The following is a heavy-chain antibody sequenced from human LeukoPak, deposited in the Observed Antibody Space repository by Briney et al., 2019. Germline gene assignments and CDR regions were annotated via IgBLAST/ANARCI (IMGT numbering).Heavy chain of an antibody. J-gene: IGHJ4*02. V-gene: IGHV1-18*01. Sequence: ASVKVSCKASGYTFTSYGISWVRQPPGQGLEWMGWITAYNDNTNYAQKLQGGVTMTTDTSTSTAYMELRSLRSDDTAVYYCARALLWFGEPSHIDYWGQGTLVTASS. D-gene: IGHD3-10*01. CDR2: ITAYNDNT. CDR1: GYTFTSYG. CDR3: ARALLWFGEPSHIDY.